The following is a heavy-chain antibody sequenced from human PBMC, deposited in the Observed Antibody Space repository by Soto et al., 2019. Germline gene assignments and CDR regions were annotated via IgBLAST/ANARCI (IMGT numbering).Heavy chain of an antibody. Sequence: SETLSLTCTVAGASSNSGVYSWTWIRQPPGEGLEWIGYFSHTGGTYYNPSLKSRVIISIDGSKNHLSLKLKSVTAADTAVYYCARLNGDPDSWGQGTLVTVSS. J-gene: IGHJ4*02. CDR1: GASSNSGVYS. CDR2: FSHTGGT. D-gene: IGHD7-27*01. V-gene: IGHV4-30-2*01. CDR3: ARLNGDPDS.